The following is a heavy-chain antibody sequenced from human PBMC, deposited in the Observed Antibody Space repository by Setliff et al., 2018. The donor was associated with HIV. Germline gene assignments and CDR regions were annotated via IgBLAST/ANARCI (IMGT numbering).Heavy chain of an antibody. Sequence: SETLSLTCTVSGYSISSGYYWGWIRQPPGKGLEWIGSIYHSGSTYYNPSLESRVTISVDTSKNQFSLKLSSVTAADTAVYYCARAMRGVVVTNMYYYYGMDVWGQGTTVTVSS. CDR3: ARAMRGVVVTNMYYYYGMDV. V-gene: IGHV4-38-2*02. CDR1: GYSISSGYY. J-gene: IGHJ6*02. CDR2: IYHSGST. D-gene: IGHD2-21*02.